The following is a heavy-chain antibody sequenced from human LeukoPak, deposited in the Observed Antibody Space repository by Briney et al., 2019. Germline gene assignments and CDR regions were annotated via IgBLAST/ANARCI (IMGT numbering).Heavy chain of an antibody. Sequence: SGGSLRLSCAASGFTFSSYAMHWVRQAPGKGLEWVAVISYDGSNKYYADSVKGRFTISRDNSKNTLYLQMNSLGAEDTAVYYCASSSTSYPFDYWGQGTLVTVSS. CDR1: GFTFSSYA. CDR2: ISYDGSNK. J-gene: IGHJ4*02. D-gene: IGHD2-2*01. V-gene: IGHV3-30-3*01. CDR3: ASSSTSYPFDY.